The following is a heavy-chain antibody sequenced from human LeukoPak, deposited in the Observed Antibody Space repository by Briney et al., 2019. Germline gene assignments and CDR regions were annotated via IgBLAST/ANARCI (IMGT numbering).Heavy chain of an antibody. V-gene: IGHV1-8*01. J-gene: IGHJ4*02. CDR2: MNPNSGNT. CDR3: ARGITRIQLWLGY. CDR1: GYTFTSYD. Sequence: ASVKVSFKASGYTFTSYDINWVRQATGQGLEWMGWMNPNSGNTGYAQKFQGRVTMTRNTSISTAYMELSSLRSEDTAVYYCARGITRIQLWLGYWGQGTLVTVSS. D-gene: IGHD5-18*01.